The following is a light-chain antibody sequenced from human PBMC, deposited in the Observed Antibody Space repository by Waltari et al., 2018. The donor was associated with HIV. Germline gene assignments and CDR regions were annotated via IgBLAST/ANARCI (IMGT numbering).Light chain of an antibody. CDR1: TTDFV. CDR3: SSFVSPHTLM. V-gene: IGLV2-14*01. CDR2: RVN. Sequence: QSVLTQPASVSGSPGQSITISCTGTTTDFVSWYQQYPGKAPQLIIYRVNARPSGISLRCSGSKSGYTASLTISGLQAEDEANYYCSSFVSPHTLMFGGGTTLTVL. J-gene: IGLJ3*02.